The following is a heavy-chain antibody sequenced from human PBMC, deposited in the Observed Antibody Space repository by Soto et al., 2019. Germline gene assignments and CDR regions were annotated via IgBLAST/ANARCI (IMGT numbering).Heavy chain of an antibody. V-gene: IGHV3-21*01. CDR1: GFTFSSYS. Sequence: EVQLVESGGGLVKPGGSLRLSCAASGFTFSSYSMNLVRQAPRKGLEWVSSISSSSSYIYYAGSVKGRFTISRDNAKNSRYLQMNSLRAEDTAVYYCARCSSSSGWFDPWGEGTLVTVSS. J-gene: IGHJ5*02. CDR3: ARCSSSSGWFDP. CDR2: ISSSSSYI. D-gene: IGHD6-13*01.